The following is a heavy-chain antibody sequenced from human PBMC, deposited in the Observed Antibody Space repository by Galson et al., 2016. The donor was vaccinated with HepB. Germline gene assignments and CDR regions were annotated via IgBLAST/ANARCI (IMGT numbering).Heavy chain of an antibody. J-gene: IGHJ5*02. CDR3: AKRPPYNHNRFVGFDP. Sequence: SLRLSCAASGFTFSTYAMSWVRQAPGKGLEWVSVISGNAATTYYADSVKGRFTISRDNSKNTVYLQMNSLRAEDTALYYCAKRPPYNHNRFVGFDPWGQGTRVTVSS. V-gene: IGHV3-23*01. CDR2: ISGNAATT. D-gene: IGHD1-14*01. CDR1: GFTFSTYA.